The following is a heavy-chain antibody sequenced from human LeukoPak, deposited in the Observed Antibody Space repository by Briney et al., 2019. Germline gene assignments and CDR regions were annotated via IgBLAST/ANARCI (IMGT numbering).Heavy chain of an antibody. D-gene: IGHD2-21*02. CDR2: IYHSGST. CDR3: ARDQAYCGGDCYFDF. V-gene: IGHV4-38-2*02. Sequence: SETLSLTCAVSDYSISIAYYWGWIRQPPGEGLEWIGSIYHSGSTDYNPSLKSRVTISVDTSKNQFSLKLRSVTAADTAVYYCARDQAYCGGDCYFDFWGQGTLVTVPS. CDR1: DYSISIAYY. J-gene: IGHJ4*02.